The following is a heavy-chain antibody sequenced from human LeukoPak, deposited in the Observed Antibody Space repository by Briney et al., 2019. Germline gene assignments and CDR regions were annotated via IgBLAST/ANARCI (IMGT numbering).Heavy chain of an antibody. Sequence: SETLSLTCTVSGGSISSYYWGWIRQPPGKGLEWIGSIYHSGRTYYNPSLKSRVTISVDTSKNQFSLKLSSVTAADTAVYYCAREGASSSVGWFDPWGQRTLVTVSS. CDR3: AREGASSSVGWFDP. D-gene: IGHD6-13*01. CDR1: GGSISSYY. CDR2: IYHSGRT. V-gene: IGHV4-38-2*02. J-gene: IGHJ5*02.